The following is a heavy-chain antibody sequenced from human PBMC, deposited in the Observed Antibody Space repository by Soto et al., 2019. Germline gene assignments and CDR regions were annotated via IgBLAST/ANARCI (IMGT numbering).Heavy chain of an antibody. J-gene: IGHJ6*02. CDR1: GFTFFSYA. CDR2: ISGSGGST. D-gene: IGHD1-26*01. V-gene: IGHV3-23*01. Sequence: GGALRPSRAGPGFTFFSYAISWVRPGPRKGVEWVSAISGSGGSTYYADSVKGRFTISRDNSKNTLYLQMNSLRAEDTAVYYCAKKEWDRPTAYYYYGMDVWGQGTTVTVSS. CDR3: AKKEWDRPTAYYYYGMDV.